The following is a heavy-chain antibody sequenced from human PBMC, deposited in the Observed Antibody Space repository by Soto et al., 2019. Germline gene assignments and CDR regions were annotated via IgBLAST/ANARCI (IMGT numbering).Heavy chain of an antibody. D-gene: IGHD4-17*01. CDR1: GGSISSSSYY. J-gene: IGHJ4*02. CDR3: ARHTRTVTTWFDY. CDR2: IYYSGST. Sequence: PSETLSLTCTVSGGSISSSSYYWGWIRQPPGKGLEWIGSIYYSGSTYYNPSLKSRVTISVDTFKNQFSLKLSSVTAADTAVYYCARHTRTVTTWFDYWGQGTLVTVSS. V-gene: IGHV4-39*01.